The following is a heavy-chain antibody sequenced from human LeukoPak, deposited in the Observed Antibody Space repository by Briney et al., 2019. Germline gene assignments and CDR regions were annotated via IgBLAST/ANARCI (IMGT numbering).Heavy chain of an antibody. CDR2: ISASGEST. Sequence: PGGSPRLSCAASGFTFGNYAMSWVRQAPGKGLEWVSTISASGESTYYPASVKGRFTISRDNSKNTLYLQMNSLRAEDTAVYYCARDRDRLTGAYYFDYWGQGTLVTVSS. D-gene: IGHD2-21*02. J-gene: IGHJ4*02. CDR3: ARDRDRLTGAYYFDY. CDR1: GFTFGNYA. V-gene: IGHV3-23*01.